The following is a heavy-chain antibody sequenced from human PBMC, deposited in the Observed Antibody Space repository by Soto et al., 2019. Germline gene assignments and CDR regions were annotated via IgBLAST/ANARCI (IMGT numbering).Heavy chain of an antibody. D-gene: IGHD3-22*01. J-gene: IGHJ3*02. CDR1: GFTFSSYS. V-gene: IGHV3-21*01. CDR2: ISGSSTYI. CDR3: ARDLGYYDSSCRRSAFDI. Sequence: EVQLVESGGGLVKPGGSLRLSCAASGFTFSSYSMNWVRQAPGKGLEWVSSISGSSTYIYYADSVKGRFTISRDNAKNSLYLQMNSLRAEDTAVYYCARDLGYYDSSCRRSAFDIWGRGTMVTVSS.